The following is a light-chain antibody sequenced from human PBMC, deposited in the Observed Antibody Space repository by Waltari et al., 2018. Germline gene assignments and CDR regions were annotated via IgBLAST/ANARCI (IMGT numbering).Light chain of an antibody. CDR2: EVS. Sequence: IVMTQTPLSLPVTLGELAAISCSSSQCLLDSEDGNTYLEWYLQKPGQSPQLLIYEVSNRASGVPDRFSGSGSDTDFTLKISRVEAEDVGVYYCMQALEFPLTFGGGTKVEIK. CDR3: MQALEFPLT. CDR1: QCLLDSEDGNTY. V-gene: IGKV2-40*01. J-gene: IGKJ4*01.